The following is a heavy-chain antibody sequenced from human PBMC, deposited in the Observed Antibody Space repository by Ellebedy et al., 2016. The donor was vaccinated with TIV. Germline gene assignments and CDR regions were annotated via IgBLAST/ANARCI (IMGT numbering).Heavy chain of an antibody. CDR3: ATDGSYGDYLSPTHAFEN. V-gene: IGHV3-7*01. D-gene: IGHD4-17*01. CDR1: RFSFRSYW. J-gene: IGHJ3*02. Sequence: GGSLRLSCAASRFSFRSYWMTWVRQAPGKGLEWVANMRDEGSEKNYVESVRGRFTISRDNPKNSLYLHMNSLRAEDTAVYYCATDGSYGDYLSPTHAFENWGQGTMVIVSS. CDR2: MRDEGSEK.